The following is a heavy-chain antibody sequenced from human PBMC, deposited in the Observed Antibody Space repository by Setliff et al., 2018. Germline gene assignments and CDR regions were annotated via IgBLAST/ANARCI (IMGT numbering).Heavy chain of an antibody. D-gene: IGHD3-22*01. J-gene: IGHJ4*02. CDR3: ARDVDSSGYYYHFDY. CDR1: GFTFSTYS. Sequence: GGSLRLSCAASGFTFSTYSMNWVRQAPGKGLEWVSYISSSSTIYYADSVKGRFTISRDNAKNSLYLQMNSLRAEDTAVYYCARDVDSSGYYYHFDYWGQGTLVTVSS. V-gene: IGHV3-48*01. CDR2: ISSSSTI.